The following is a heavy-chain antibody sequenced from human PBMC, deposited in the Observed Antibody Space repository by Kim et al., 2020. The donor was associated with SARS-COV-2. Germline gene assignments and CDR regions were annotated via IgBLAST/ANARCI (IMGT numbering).Heavy chain of an antibody. J-gene: IGHJ4*02. Sequence: ADSVKGRFTISRDNSKSTLYLQLNSLRAEDTAVYYCAKARMVRGVIPFDYWGQGTLVTVSS. D-gene: IGHD3-10*01. V-gene: IGHV3-23*01. CDR3: AKARMVRGVIPFDY.